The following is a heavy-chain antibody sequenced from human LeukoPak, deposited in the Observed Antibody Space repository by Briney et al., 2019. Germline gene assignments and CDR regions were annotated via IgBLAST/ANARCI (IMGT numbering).Heavy chain of an antibody. J-gene: IGHJ4*02. CDR2: INHSGST. D-gene: IGHD6-13*01. CDR3: ARESAAFDY. CDR1: GGSFSGYY. V-gene: IGHV4-34*01. Sequence: SETLSLTCGVYGGSFSGYYWSWIRQPPGKGLEWIGEINHSGSTNYNPSLKSRVTISVDTSKNQFSLKLSSVTAADTAVYYCARESAAFDYWGQGTLVTVSS.